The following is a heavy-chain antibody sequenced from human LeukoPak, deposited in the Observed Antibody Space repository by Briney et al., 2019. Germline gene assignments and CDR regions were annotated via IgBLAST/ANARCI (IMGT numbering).Heavy chain of an antibody. CDR2: IYYSGST. D-gene: IGHD5-12*01. CDR1: GGSISSYY. Sequence: SETLSLTCTVSGGSISSYYWSWIRQPPGQGLEWIGYIYYSGSTNYNPSLKSRVTISVDTSKNQFSLKLSSVTAADTAVYYCARQGYSRVFDYWGQGTLVTVSS. V-gene: IGHV4-59*08. CDR3: ARQGYSRVFDY. J-gene: IGHJ4*02.